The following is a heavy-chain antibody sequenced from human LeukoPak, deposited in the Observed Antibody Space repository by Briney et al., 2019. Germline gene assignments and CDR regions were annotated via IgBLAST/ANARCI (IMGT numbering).Heavy chain of an antibody. CDR2: ISGSSGST. V-gene: IGHV3-23*01. J-gene: IGHJ4*02. CDR1: AFTFSSYA. D-gene: IGHD1-26*01. Sequence: GGSLRLSCAASAFTFSSYAMSWVRQAPGKGLEWVSGISGSSGSTYYADSVKGRFTISRNNSKNTLYLQMNSLRADDTAVYYCAKDVVGAINYFDYWGQGTLVTVSS. CDR3: AKDVVGAINYFDY.